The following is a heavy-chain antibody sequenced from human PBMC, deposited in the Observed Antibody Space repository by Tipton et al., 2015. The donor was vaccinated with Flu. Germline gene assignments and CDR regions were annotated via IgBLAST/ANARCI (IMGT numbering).Heavy chain of an antibody. J-gene: IGHJ5*02. CDR2: ISTSGST. CDR1: GGSISSGGYF. CDR3: ARHERGVSTFP. Sequence: LRLSCTVSGGSISSGGYFWGWIRQPAGEGLEWSGHISTSGSTNYNPSLKSRLTLSVDTSKNQFSLRLTSVIATDTALYYCARHERGVSTFPWGQGTLVTVSS. V-gene: IGHV4-61*09. D-gene: IGHD5/OR15-5a*01.